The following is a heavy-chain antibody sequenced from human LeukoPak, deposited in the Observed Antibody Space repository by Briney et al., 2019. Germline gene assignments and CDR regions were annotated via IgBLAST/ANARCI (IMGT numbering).Heavy chain of an antibody. Sequence: GESLEISCKGSGYSFTGYWIRWVRQMPGKGLEWMWRIDPSDSYTNYSPSFQGHVTISADKSISTAYLQWSSLKASDTAMYYCARHKYYGSGSPADFDSWGQGTLVTVTS. CDR2: IDPSDSYT. D-gene: IGHD3-10*01. V-gene: IGHV5-10-1*01. J-gene: IGHJ4*02. CDR3: ARHKYYGSGSPADFDS. CDR1: GYSFTGYW.